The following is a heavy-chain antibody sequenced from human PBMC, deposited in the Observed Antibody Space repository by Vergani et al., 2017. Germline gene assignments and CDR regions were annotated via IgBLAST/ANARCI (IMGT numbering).Heavy chain of an antibody. J-gene: IGHJ5*02. V-gene: IGHV1-69*01. CDR2: IIPIFGTA. D-gene: IGHD6-19*01. CDR3: ARDLAYSSGWYNWFDP. Sequence: QVQLVQSGAEVKKPGSSVKVSCKASGGTFSSYAISWVRQAPGQGLEWMGGIIPIFGTANYAQKFQGRVTITADESTSTAYMELRSLRSDDTAVYYCARDLAYSSGWYNWFDPWGQGTLVTVSS. CDR1: GGTFSSYA.